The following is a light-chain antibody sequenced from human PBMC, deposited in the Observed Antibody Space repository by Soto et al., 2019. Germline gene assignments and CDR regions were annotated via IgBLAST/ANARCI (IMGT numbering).Light chain of an antibody. J-gene: IGKJ1*01. CDR1: QSVSNN. Sequence: EIWMKQSPATLSVSPGDRATLSCRASQSVSNNLAWYQQRPGQAPRLLIYGASTRATGIPARFSGSGSGTEFTLTISSLQSEDFAVYYCQQYNDWPPWTFGQGTMVDNK. CDR3: QQYNDWPPWT. CDR2: GAS. V-gene: IGKV3-15*01.